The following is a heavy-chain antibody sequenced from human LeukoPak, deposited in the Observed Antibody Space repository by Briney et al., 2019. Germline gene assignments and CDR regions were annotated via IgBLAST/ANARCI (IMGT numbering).Heavy chain of an antibody. Sequence: EASVKDSCKTSGYTFSDYFIHLVRQAPGQGLEYMGRINANSGGTEYQQKFQGRVTMTRDMSISTAYVEVNWLISDDTAIYYCARDVSSTPNWEFDYWGQGTTVTVSS. V-gene: IGHV1-2*06. CDR2: INANSGGT. CDR1: GYTFSDYF. CDR3: ARDVSSTPNWEFDY. J-gene: IGHJ4*02. D-gene: IGHD1-26*01.